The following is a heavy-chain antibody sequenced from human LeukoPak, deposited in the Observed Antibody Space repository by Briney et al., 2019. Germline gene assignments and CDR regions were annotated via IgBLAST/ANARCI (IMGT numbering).Heavy chain of an antibody. CDR1: GYTFTAYY. D-gene: IGHD2-21*02. J-gene: IGHJ6*03. CDR3: ARERCNGGDCSSWNYMDV. Sequence: ASVKVSCKASGYTFTAYYMHWVRQAPGQGLEWMGWIHPNSGGTKFAQKFQGRATLSRDASLKTVYMGLSSLRSDDTAIYYCARERCNGGDCSSWNYMDVWGKGTMVTVSS. CDR2: IHPNSGGT. V-gene: IGHV1-2*02.